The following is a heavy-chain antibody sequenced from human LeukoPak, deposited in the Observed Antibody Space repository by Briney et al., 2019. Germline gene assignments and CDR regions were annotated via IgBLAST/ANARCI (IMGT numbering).Heavy chain of an antibody. CDR2: IRYDGSNK. CDR3: AKSPDSNYYDSSAPA. CDR1: GFTFSSYD. J-gene: IGHJ5*02. D-gene: IGHD3-22*01. V-gene: IGHV3-30*02. Sequence: GGSLRLSCAASGFTFSSYDMHWVRQAPGKGLEWVAFIRYDGSNKYYADSVRGRFTISRDNSKNTLYLQMNSLRAEDTAVYYCAKSPDSNYYDSSAPAWGQGTLVTVSS.